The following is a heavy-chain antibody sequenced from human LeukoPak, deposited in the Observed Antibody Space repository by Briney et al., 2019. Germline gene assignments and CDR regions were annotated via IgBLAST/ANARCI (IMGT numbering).Heavy chain of an antibody. D-gene: IGHD5-18*01. V-gene: IGHV4-59*08. Sequence: SETLSLTCTVSSGSISSYYWSWIRQPPGKGLEWIGYIYYSGSTNYNPSLKSRVTISVNTSKNQFSLKLSSVTAADTAVYYCARSVQLWSPYGMDVWGQGTTVTVSS. CDR3: ARSVQLWSPYGMDV. CDR2: IYYSGST. J-gene: IGHJ6*02. CDR1: SGSISSYY.